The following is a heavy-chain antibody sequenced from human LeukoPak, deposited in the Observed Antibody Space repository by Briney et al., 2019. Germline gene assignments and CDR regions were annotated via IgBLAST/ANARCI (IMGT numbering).Heavy chain of an antibody. D-gene: IGHD1-20*01. Sequence: QSGGSLRLSCAASGFTFSSYSMNWVRQAPGKGLEWVAFIRYDGSNKYYADSVKGRFTISRDNSKNTLYLQMNSLRAEDTAVYYCAIGYNWNDGWENGRFFDYWGQGTLVTVSS. J-gene: IGHJ4*02. CDR1: GFTFSSYS. V-gene: IGHV3-30*02. CDR3: AIGYNWNDGWENGRFFDY. CDR2: IRYDGSNK.